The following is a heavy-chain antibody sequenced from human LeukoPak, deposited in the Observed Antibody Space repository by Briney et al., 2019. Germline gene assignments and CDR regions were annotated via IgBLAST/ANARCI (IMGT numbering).Heavy chain of an antibody. J-gene: IGHJ6*03. CDR2: IRSDGSKK. V-gene: IGHV3-30*02. Sequence: PGGSLRLSCAASGLPFSSYGMHWVRHAPGKGLEWVAFIRSDGSKKFDADSVKGRFTISRDNSKNTLYLQMNSLRAEDTAVYYCARTPYYYGSGRGYYYYMDVWGKGTTVTISS. CDR3: ARTPYYYGSGRGYYYYMDV. CDR1: GLPFSSYG. D-gene: IGHD3-10*01.